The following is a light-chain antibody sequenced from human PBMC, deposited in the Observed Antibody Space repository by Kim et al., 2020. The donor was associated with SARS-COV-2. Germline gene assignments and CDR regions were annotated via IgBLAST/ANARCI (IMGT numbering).Light chain of an antibody. CDR2: DAA. Sequence: SPGEEAAPLSRASQSGSNYLAWYQYKPDQAPRPRIYDAADCATGSPARSSGSGAGAEFTLTISSLVADDVAVEYCHQRSNWPPGYSFGQGTKLEI. CDR1: QSGSNY. V-gene: IGKV3-11*01. CDR3: HQRSNWPPGYS. J-gene: IGKJ2*03.